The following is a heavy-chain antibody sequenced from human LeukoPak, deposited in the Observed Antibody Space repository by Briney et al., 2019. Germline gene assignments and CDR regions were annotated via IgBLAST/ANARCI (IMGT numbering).Heavy chain of an antibody. CDR2: ISSSSSYI. V-gene: IGHV3-21*01. CDR3: ARDYRSGYDPLYYYYYMDV. CDR1: GFTFSSYS. D-gene: IGHD5-12*01. Sequence: GGSLRLSCAASGFTFSSYSMNWVRQAPGKGLEWVSSISSSSSYIYYADSVKGRFTISRDNAKNSLYLQMNSLRAEDTAVYYCARDYRSGYDPLYYYYYMDVWGKGTTVTVSS. J-gene: IGHJ6*03.